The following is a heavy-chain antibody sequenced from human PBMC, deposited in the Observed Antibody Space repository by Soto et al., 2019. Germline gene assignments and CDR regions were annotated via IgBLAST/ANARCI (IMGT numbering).Heavy chain of an antibody. CDR3: AKDVAGYRFYYMDV. CDR1: GFTFSSYA. D-gene: IGHD1-1*01. CDR2: ISGSGGST. V-gene: IGHV3-23*01. Sequence: GGSLRLSCAASGFTFSSYAMSWVRQAPGKGLEWVSAISGSGGSTYYDDSLKGRFTISRDNSKNTLYLQMNSLRAEDTAVYYCAKDVAGYRFYYMDVWGKGTTVTVSS. J-gene: IGHJ6*03.